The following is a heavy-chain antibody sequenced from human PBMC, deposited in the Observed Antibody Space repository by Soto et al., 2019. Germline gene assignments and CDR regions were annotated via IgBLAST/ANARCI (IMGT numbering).Heavy chain of an antibody. CDR3: AREDSGYLFYYGMDV. CDR2: ISAYNGNT. D-gene: IGHD3-22*01. V-gene: IGHV1-18*01. Sequence: GPSVKVSCKASGYTFTSYGISWVRQAPGQGLEWMGWISAYNGNTNYAQKLQGRVTMTTDTSTSTAYMELRSLRSDDTAVYYCAREDSGYLFYYGMDVWGQGTTVTVSS. J-gene: IGHJ6*02. CDR1: GYTFTSYG.